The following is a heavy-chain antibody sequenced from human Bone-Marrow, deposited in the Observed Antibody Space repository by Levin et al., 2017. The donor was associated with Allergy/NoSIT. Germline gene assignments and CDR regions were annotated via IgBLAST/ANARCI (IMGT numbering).Heavy chain of an antibody. J-gene: IGHJ3*02. D-gene: IGHD3-3*01. CDR1: GFSFTTYA. V-gene: IGHV3-30*18. CDR3: AKGLKDYDFWGGNDAFDI. CDR2: ISYDGYNK. Sequence: SCEASGFSFTTYAMHWVRQAPGKGLEWVAVISYDGYNKYYVDAVKGRFTISRDKSKTTLYLQMNSLRAEDTAAYYCAKGLKDYDFWGGNDAFDIGGQGTMVTVSS.